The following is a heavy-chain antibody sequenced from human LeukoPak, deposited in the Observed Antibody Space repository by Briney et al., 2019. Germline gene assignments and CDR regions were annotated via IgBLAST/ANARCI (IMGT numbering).Heavy chain of an antibody. CDR3: ARGDDHYYYALDV. V-gene: IGHV1-46*01. CDR2: IHTSGGST. D-gene: IGHD5-24*01. CDR1: GDTFTNYF. J-gene: IGHJ6*02. Sequence: ASVKVSCKASGDTFTNYFVHWVRQAPGQGPEWMGLIHTSGGSTTYAQKFQGRVTMTGDTSTSTVYMELSSLRSEHTAVYYCARGDDHYYYALDVWGQGTTVTVSS.